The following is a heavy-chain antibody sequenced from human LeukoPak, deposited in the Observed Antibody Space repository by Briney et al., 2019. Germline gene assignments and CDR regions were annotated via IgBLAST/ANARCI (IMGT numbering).Heavy chain of an antibody. D-gene: IGHD2-2*02. CDR3: ARLGVLAAITDY. CDR2: IYYSGST. V-gene: IGHV4-39*07. CDR1: GGSISSSSYY. J-gene: IGHJ4*02. Sequence: SETLSLTCTVSGGSISSSSYYWGWIRQPPGKGLQWIGSIYYSGSTYYNPSLKSRVTISVDTSKNQFSLKLSSVTAADTAVYYCARLGVLAAITDYWGQGTLVTVSS.